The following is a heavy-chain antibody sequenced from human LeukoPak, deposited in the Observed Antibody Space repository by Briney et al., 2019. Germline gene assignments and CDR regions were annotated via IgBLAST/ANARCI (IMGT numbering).Heavy chain of an antibody. CDR1: GFTFSSYG. J-gene: IGHJ4*02. D-gene: IGHD5-12*01. CDR2: ISSSGSTI. Sequence: GGSLRLSCAASGFTFSSYGMNLVRQAPGKGLEWVSYISSSGSTIYYADSVKGRFTISRDNAKNSLYLQMNSLRAEDTAVYYCARDGGLRYYFDYWGQGTLVTVSS. V-gene: IGHV3-48*04. CDR3: ARDGGLRYYFDY.